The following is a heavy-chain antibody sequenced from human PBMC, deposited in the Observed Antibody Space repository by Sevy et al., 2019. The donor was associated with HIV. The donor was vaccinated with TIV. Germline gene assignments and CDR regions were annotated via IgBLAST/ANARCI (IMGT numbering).Heavy chain of an antibody. CDR1: GFTFSNYA. J-gene: IGHJ6*02. Sequence: GGSLRLSCAASGFTFSNYAMNWVRQAPGKGLEWVSAISGSGGTTYDPDSVKGRFTISRDQSQNTLYLQMNNLRAEETAVYYCAKVLARGVAVAGSAWGMDVWGQGTTVTVSS. CDR2: ISGSGGTT. CDR3: AKVLARGVAVAGSAWGMDV. D-gene: IGHD6-19*01. V-gene: IGHV3-23*01.